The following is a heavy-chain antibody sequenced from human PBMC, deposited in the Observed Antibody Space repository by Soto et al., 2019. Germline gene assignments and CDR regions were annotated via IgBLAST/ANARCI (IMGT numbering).Heavy chain of an antibody. V-gene: IGHV5-51*03. CDR1: GYSFTRYF. D-gene: IGHD4-17*01. CDR3: AKGPHYGDPNWFDP. J-gene: IGHJ5*02. Sequence: GECLKSSCKTSGYSFTRYFIAWVRQMPGKGLEWMGIIYPADSDTRYSPSFQGHVTISVDKSINTTYLQWRSLKASDTAMYYCAKGPHYGDPNWFDPWGQGTLVTVSS. CDR2: IYPADSDT.